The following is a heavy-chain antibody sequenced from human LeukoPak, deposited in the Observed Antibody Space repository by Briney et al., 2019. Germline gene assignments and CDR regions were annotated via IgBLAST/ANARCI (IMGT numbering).Heavy chain of an antibody. Sequence: SGTLSLTCAVSGGSISSSNWWSWVRQPPGKGLEWIGEIYHSGSTNYNPSLKSRVTISVDTSKNQFSLKLSSVTAADTAVYYCARGDVDIVATIHAFDYWGQGTLVTVSS. CDR2: IYHSGST. V-gene: IGHV4-4*02. CDR1: GGSISSSNW. D-gene: IGHD5-12*01. J-gene: IGHJ4*02. CDR3: ARGDVDIVATIHAFDY.